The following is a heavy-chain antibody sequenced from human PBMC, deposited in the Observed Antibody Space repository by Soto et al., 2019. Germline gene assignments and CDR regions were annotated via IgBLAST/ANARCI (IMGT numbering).Heavy chain of an antibody. CDR1: GFTVSSNY. CDR3: AKSPGGVATMDPIEY. D-gene: IGHD5-12*01. V-gene: IGHV3-66*01. J-gene: IGHJ4*02. CDR2: IYRAGNT. Sequence: PGGSLRLSCAVSGFTVSSNYMSWVRQAPGKGLEWISIIYRAGNTYYADSVKGRFTISRDNSKNTLYLQMNSLGAEDTAVYYCAKSPGGVATMDPIEYWGQGTQVTVSS.